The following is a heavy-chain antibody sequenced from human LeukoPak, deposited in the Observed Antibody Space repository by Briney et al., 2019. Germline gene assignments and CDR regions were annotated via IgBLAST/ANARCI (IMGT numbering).Heavy chain of an antibody. Sequence: GGSLRLSCAASGFTFSTYAMHWVRQAPGKGLEWVAVIPYDGSSKYYADSVKGRFTISRDNSKNTLYLQMNSLRAEDTAVYYCAGETTVTTYAFDIWGQGTMVTVSS. J-gene: IGHJ3*02. CDR2: IPYDGSSK. V-gene: IGHV3-30*04. D-gene: IGHD4-17*01. CDR3: AGETTVTTYAFDI. CDR1: GFTFSTYA.